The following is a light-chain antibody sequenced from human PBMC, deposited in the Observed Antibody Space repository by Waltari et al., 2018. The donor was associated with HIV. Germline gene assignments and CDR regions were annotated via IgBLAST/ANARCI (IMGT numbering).Light chain of an antibody. V-gene: IGLV2-14*01. J-gene: IGLJ2*01. CDR2: EVS. Sequence: QSALTQPASVYGSPGQSSTISCTGTSSDVGGYNYVSWYQHHPGKAPKLMISEVSNRPSGVSNRFSGSKSGNTASLTISGLQAEDEADYYCSSYSSSITLYVVFGGGTKLTVL. CDR1: SSDVGGYNY. CDR3: SSYSSSITLYVV.